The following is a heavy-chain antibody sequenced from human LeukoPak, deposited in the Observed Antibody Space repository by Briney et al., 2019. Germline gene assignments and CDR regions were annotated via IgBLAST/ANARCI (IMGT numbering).Heavy chain of an antibody. D-gene: IGHD1-26*01. CDR2: IKSKTDDGTA. CDR1: GFTFSDAW. J-gene: IGHJ1*01. CDR3: TTPPGNYYAWAYFQH. V-gene: IGHV3-15*01. Sequence: GGSLRLSCAASGFTFSDAWMTWVRQAPGKGLEWVGRIKSKTDDGTADYAGPVKGRFTISRDDSKNTMYLQLNSLKTEDTAVYYCTTPPGNYYAWAYFQHWGQGTLVTVSS.